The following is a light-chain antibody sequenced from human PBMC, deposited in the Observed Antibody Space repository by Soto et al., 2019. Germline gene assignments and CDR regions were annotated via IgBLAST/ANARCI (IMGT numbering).Light chain of an antibody. Sequence: EIVMTQSPATLSVSPGERVTLSCRASQSVSSSLAWYQQKPGQAPRLLIYGASTRATGIPARFSGSGSGTAFTLTISSLQSEDFAAYYCQQYTNWPPFTFGPGTKVDIK. J-gene: IGKJ3*01. CDR2: GAS. V-gene: IGKV3-15*01. CDR1: QSVSSS. CDR3: QQYTNWPPFT.